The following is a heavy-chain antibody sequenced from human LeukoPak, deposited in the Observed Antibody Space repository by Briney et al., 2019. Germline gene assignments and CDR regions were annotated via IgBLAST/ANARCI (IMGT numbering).Heavy chain of an antibody. CDR2: IYYSGST. V-gene: IGHV4-59*01. J-gene: IGHJ5*02. CDR1: GGSISSYY. Sequence: SETMSLTCTGSGGSISSYYWSWIRQPPGKGLEWIGYIYYSGSTNYNPSLKSRVTISVDTSKNQFSLKLSSVTAADTAVYYCARANPSHWFDPWGQGTLVTVSS. CDR3: ARANPSHWFDP. D-gene: IGHD1-14*01.